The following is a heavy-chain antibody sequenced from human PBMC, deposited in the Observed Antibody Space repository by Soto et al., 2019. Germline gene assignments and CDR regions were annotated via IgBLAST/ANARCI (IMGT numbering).Heavy chain of an antibody. CDR2: IVPTVDTS. J-gene: IGHJ4*02. CDR3: VRVVAIPGYPDN. Sequence: QVQLVQSGAEVRQPASSVKVSCKTSGATFSSYAITWVRQAPGQGLEWMGGIVPTVDTSTYAQKFQGRVTITADTFTNTVYMELSSLRSDDTAVYDCVRVVAIPGYPDNWGQGTLVTVSS. D-gene: IGHD5-12*01. CDR1: GATFSSYA. V-gene: IGHV1-69*14.